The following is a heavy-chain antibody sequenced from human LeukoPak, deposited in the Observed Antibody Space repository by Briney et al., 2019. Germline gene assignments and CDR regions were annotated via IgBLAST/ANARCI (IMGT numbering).Heavy chain of an antibody. J-gene: IGHJ4*02. CDR1: GFTFRNYA. CDR3: AKPSSIVIVPTALQRSLDY. CDR2: ISGSGGTT. Sequence: GGSLRFSCTASGFTFRNYAMTWVRQAPGKGLEWVSTISGSGGTTYYADSVKGRLSISRDNSKNTLSLQMNSLRAEDTAVYYCAKPSSIVIVPTALQRSLDYWGQGALVTVSS. V-gene: IGHV3-23*01. D-gene: IGHD2/OR15-2a*01.